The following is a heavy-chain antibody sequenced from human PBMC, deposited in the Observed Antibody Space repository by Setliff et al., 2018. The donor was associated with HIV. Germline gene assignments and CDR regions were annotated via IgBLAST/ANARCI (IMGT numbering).Heavy chain of an antibody. Sequence: SETLSLTCSVSGSSISSNSYYWAWIRQPPGKGLEWIGGVHHSGSTHYNPSLRSRVTISPQTSKNQFSLELTSVTAADTAVYYCARQGAGYYYDSSEYYTGNGFDFWGQGTLVTVSS. CDR2: VHHSGST. CDR1: GSSISSNSYY. J-gene: IGHJ3*01. CDR3: ARQGAGYYYDSSEYYTGNGFDF. V-gene: IGHV4-39*01. D-gene: IGHD3-22*01.